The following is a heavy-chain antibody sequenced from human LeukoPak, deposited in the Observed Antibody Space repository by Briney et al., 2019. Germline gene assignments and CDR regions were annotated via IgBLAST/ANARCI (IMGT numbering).Heavy chain of an antibody. D-gene: IGHD3-10*01. V-gene: IGHV1-24*01. J-gene: IGHJ4*02. Sequence: GASVKVSCKVSGYTLTELSMHWVRQAPGKGLEWRGGFDPKDGETIYAQKFQGTFTMTQHPSTATAYLELSSLTSEDTAVYYCATTGGLWFGESVDYWGQGTLVTVSS. CDR1: GYTLTELS. CDR2: FDPKDGET. CDR3: ATTGGLWFGESVDY.